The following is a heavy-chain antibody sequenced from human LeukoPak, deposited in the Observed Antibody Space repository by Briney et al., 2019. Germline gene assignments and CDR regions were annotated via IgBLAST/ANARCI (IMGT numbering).Heavy chain of an antibody. V-gene: IGHV1-69*04. CDR1: GGTFSSYA. CDR3: ARSSGLLRFDY. J-gene: IGHJ4*02. D-gene: IGHD6-19*01. Sequence: ASVKVSCKASGGTFSSYAISWVRQAPGQGLEWMGRIIPILGIANYAQKFQGRVTITADKSTSTAYMELRSLRSDDTAVYYCARSSGLLRFDYWGQGTLVTVSS. CDR2: IIPILGIA.